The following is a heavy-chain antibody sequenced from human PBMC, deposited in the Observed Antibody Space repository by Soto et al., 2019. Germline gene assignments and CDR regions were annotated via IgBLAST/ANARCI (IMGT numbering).Heavy chain of an antibody. Sequence: ASVKVSCKASGHTFTSYDINWVRQATGQGLEWMGWVNPNSGNTGYAQKFQGRVTMTRNTSISTAYMELSSLRSEDTAVYYCARGRIRRSSGWYTTFFDYWGQGTLVTVSS. D-gene: IGHD6-19*01. CDR3: ARGRIRRSSGWYTTFFDY. CDR2: VNPNSGNT. J-gene: IGHJ4*02. V-gene: IGHV1-8*01. CDR1: GHTFTSYD.